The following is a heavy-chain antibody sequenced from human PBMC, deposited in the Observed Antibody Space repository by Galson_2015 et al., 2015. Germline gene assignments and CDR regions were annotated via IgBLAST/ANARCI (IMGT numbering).Heavy chain of an antibody. J-gene: IGHJ4*02. CDR2: ISYDGSNK. CDR1: GFTFSSYG. D-gene: IGHD1-26*01. CDR3: ARDHSGGATVPNHFDY. V-gene: IGHV3-30*03. Sequence: SLRLSCAASGFTFSSYGMHWVRQAPGKGLEWVAVISYDGSNKYYADSVKGRFTISRDNAKNSLYPQMNSLRDEDTAVYYCARDHSGGATVPNHFDYWGQGTLVTVSS.